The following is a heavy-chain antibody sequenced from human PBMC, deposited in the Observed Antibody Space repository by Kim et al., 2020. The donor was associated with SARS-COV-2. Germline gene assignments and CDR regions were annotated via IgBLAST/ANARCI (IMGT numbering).Heavy chain of an antibody. Sequence: GGSLRLSCATSGFSISDYDMSWVRQAPGKGLEWISHIRSDGSSIYYADSVKGRFTISTDNAKNSLFPQMNSLKVADTAVYYCLASVDAWGYWGQGTVVTVSS. J-gene: IGHJ4*02. V-gene: IGHV3-11*01. CDR3: LASVDAWGY. CDR2: IRSDGSSI. D-gene: IGHD3-16*01. CDR1: GFSISDYD.